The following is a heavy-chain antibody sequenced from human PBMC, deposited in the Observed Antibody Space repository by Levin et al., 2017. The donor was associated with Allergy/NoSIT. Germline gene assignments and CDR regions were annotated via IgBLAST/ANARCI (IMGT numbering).Heavy chain of an antibody. CDR1: GFTFSSYA. CDR3: ARVRGQSFDY. CDR2: ISYDESNK. Sequence: GESLKISCAASGFTFSSYAMHWVRQAPGKGLEWVAEISYDESNKYYADSVKGRFTISRDNSENTVYLQMNSLRAEDTAVYYCARVRGQSFDYWGQGTLVTVSS. D-gene: IGHD3-10*01. J-gene: IGHJ4*02. V-gene: IGHV3-30-3*01.